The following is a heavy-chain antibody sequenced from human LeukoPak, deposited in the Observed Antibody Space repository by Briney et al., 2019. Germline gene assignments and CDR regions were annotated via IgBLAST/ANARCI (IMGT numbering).Heavy chain of an antibody. CDR2: ISYDGSNK. Sequence: GGSLRLSCAASGFTFSSYAMHWVRQAPGKGLEWVAVISYDGSNKYYADSVKGRFTISRDNSKNTLYLQMNGLRAEDTAVYYCARSGYSSSFDYWGQGTLVTVSS. V-gene: IGHV3-30*04. D-gene: IGHD6-13*01. CDR1: GFTFSSYA. J-gene: IGHJ4*02. CDR3: ARSGYSSSFDY.